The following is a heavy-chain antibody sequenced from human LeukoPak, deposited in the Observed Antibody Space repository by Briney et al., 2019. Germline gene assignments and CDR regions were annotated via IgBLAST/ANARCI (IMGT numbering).Heavy chain of an antibody. CDR2: INTYNGKT. V-gene: IGHV1-18*01. J-gene: IGHJ4*02. CDR1: GYTFTSQG. CDR3: ASRRGSTPYYFDY. Sequence: GASVKVSCKASGYTFTSQGISWVRQAPGQGLEWMGWINTYNGKTNYAQKFQGRVTMTTDTSTSTAYLELRSLRSDDTAVYYCASRRGSTPYYFDYWGQGTLVTVSS.